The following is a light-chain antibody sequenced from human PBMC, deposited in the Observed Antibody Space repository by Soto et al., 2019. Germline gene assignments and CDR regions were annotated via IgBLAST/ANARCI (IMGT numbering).Light chain of an antibody. V-gene: IGKV1-5*01. CDR3: QLYNSY. Sequence: DIQMTQSPSTLSASVGDRVTITCRASQNISRWLAWYQQKPGKAPKVLIYDVSSLKSGVPSRFSGTGSVAEFTLTIGSLQPDDFATYYCQLYNSYFGGGTKVEIK. J-gene: IGKJ4*01. CDR2: DVS. CDR1: QNISRW.